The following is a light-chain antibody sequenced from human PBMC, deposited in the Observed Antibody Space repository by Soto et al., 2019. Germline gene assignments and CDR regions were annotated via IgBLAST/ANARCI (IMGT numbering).Light chain of an antibody. CDR1: QSVSRN. CDR2: GAS. V-gene: IGKV3-15*01. Sequence: EIVMTQSPATLSVSPGERATLSCRASQSVSRNLAWCQQKPGQAPRLLIYGASTRATGIPARFSGSGSGTEFTLTISSLQSEDFAVYYCQQYNNWPPFTFGQGTKLEIK. J-gene: IGKJ2*01. CDR3: QQYNNWPPFT.